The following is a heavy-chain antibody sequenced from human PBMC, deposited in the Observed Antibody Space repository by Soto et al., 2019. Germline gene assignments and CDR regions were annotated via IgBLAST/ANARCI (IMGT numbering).Heavy chain of an antibody. CDR3: ARLWVGYCSGGSCYSFDY. Sequence: GESLNISCKGSGYSFTSYWIGWVRQMPGKGLEWMGIIYPGDSDTRYSPSFQGQVTISADKSISTAYLQWSSLKASDTATYYCARLWVGYCSGGSCYSFDYWGQGTLVTVSS. V-gene: IGHV5-51*01. D-gene: IGHD2-15*01. CDR2: IYPGDSDT. CDR1: GYSFTSYW. J-gene: IGHJ4*02.